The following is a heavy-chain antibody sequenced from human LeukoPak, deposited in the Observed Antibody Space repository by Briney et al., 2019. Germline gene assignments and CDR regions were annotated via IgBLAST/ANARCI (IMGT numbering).Heavy chain of an antibody. CDR3: ARHGGGYYDFWGGYQWLNWFDP. CDR1: GGSISSYY. Sequence: SETLSLTCTVSGGSISSYYWSWIRQPPGKGLEWIGYIYTSGSTNYNPSLKSRVTISVDTSKNQFSLKLSSVTAADTAVYYCARHGGGYYDFWGGYQWLNWFDPWGQGTLVTVSS. V-gene: IGHV4-4*09. CDR2: IYTSGST. J-gene: IGHJ5*02. D-gene: IGHD3-3*01.